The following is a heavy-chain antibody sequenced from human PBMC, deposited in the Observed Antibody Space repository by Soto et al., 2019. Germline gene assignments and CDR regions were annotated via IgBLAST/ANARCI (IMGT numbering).Heavy chain of an antibody. D-gene: IGHD1-20*01. Sequence: GGSLRLSCTASGFTFGDYAMSWFRQAPGKGLEWVGFIRSKAYGGTTEYAASVKGRFTISRDDSKSIAYLQMNSLKTEDTAVYYCTRDPGRIKQIRWGDAFDIWGQGTMVTVSS. J-gene: IGHJ3*02. CDR2: IRSKAYGGTT. CDR1: GFTFGDYA. CDR3: TRDPGRIKQIRWGDAFDI. V-gene: IGHV3-49*03.